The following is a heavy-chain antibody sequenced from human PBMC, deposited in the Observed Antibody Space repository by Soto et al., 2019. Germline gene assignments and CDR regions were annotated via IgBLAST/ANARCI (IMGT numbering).Heavy chain of an antibody. J-gene: IGHJ4*02. CDR3: AREGSGWYNENFLLSY. Sequence: EASVKVSCKASGYTFTSYGISWVRQAPGQGLEWMGWISAYNGNTNYAQKLQGRVTMTTDTSTSTAYMELRSLRSDDTAVYYCAREGSGWYNENFLLSYWGQGTLVTVSS. CDR1: GYTFTSYG. CDR2: ISAYNGNT. V-gene: IGHV1-18*01. D-gene: IGHD6-19*01.